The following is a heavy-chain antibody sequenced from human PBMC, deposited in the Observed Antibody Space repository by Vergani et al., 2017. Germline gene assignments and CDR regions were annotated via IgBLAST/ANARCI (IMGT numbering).Heavy chain of an antibody. CDR3: ANLRIYCSSTSCYYPAFDY. Sequence: EVQLLESGGGLVQPGGSLRLSCAASGFTFSSYAMSWVRQAPGKGLEWVSVISASGGSTYYADSVKGRFTISRDISKSTLYLQMNSLRAEDTAVYYCANLRIYCSSTSCYYPAFDYWGQGTLVTVSS. J-gene: IGHJ4*02. V-gene: IGHV3-23*01. CDR1: GFTFSSYA. CDR2: ISASGGST. D-gene: IGHD2-2*01.